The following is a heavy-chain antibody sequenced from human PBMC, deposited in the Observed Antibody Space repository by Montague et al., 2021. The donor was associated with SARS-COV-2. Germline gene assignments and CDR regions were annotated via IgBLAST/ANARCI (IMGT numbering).Heavy chain of an antibody. CDR3: ASVYTVNYYFDY. CDR2: IYPGGYT. J-gene: IGHJ4*02. Sequence: TLSLTCAVSGGSISGCYFYWSWIRQPTGKGLEWIGLIYPGGYTNYNPSRKIRVTISVDTYKNQFSLKLSSATAAATSVYYCASVYTVNYYFDYWGRGTLVTVSS. CDR1: GGSISGCYFY. V-gene: IGHV4-61*02. D-gene: IGHD3-16*01.